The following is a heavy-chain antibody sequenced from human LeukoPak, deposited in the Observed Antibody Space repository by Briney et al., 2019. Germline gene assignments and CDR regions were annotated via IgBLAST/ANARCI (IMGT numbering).Heavy chain of an antibody. Sequence: PSETLSLTCTVYSESFSGYYWRWIRQPPGKGLEWIGEINHSGSTNYNPSLKGRVTISVDTSKNQFSLKLSSVTAADTAVYYCASRGWLRLVQFDYWGQGTLVTVSS. J-gene: IGHJ4*02. CDR3: ASRGWLRLVQFDY. CDR2: INHSGST. V-gene: IGHV4-34*01. CDR1: SESFSGYY. D-gene: IGHD5-12*01.